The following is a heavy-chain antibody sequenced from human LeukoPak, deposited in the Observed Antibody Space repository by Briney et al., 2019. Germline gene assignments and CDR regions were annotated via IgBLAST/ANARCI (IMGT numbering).Heavy chain of an antibody. CDR3: ARDDVKEMATISVIDY. CDR2: ISGSGGST. V-gene: IGHV3-23*01. Sequence: GGSLRLSCAASGFTFSSYAMSWVRQAPGKGLEWVSAISGSGGSTYYADSVKGRFTISRDNAKNSLYLQMNSLRAEDTAVYYCARDDVKEMATISVIDYWGQGTLVTVSS. CDR1: GFTFSSYA. J-gene: IGHJ4*02. D-gene: IGHD5-24*01.